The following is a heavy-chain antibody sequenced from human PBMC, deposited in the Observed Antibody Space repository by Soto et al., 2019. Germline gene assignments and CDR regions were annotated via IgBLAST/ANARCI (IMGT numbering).Heavy chain of an antibody. D-gene: IGHD4-17*01. CDR1: GYTFITYG. J-gene: IGHJ4*02. CDR2: ISAYNGNT. V-gene: IGHV1-18*01. Sequence: QVQLVQSGAEVKKPGASVKVSCKASGYTFITYGISWVRQAPGQGLEWMGRISAYNGNTYYAQKILGRLTMTTDTSTSTAYMELRSLRSDDTAVYYCARGGVYGGAFDYWGQGTLVTVSS. CDR3: ARGGVYGGAFDY.